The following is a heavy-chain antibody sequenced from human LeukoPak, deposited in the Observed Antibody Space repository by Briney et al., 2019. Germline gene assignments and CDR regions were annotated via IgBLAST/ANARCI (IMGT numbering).Heavy chain of an antibody. J-gene: IGHJ6*03. V-gene: IGHV4-59*01. CDR2: IYYSGST. D-gene: IGHD1-20*01. CDR3: ASGSYNWNYYYYMDV. CDR1: GGSISSYY. Sequence: PSETLSLTCTVSGGSISSYYWSWIRQPPGKGLEWIGYIYYSGSTNYNPSLKSRVTISVDTSKNQFSLKLSSVTAADTSVYYCASGSYNWNYYYYMDVRGKGTTVTASS.